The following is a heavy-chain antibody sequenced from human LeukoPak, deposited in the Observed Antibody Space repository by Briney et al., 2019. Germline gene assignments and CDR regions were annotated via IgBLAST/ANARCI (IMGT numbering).Heavy chain of an antibody. D-gene: IGHD5-18*01. CDR1: GFTVSSNY. CDR3: AREIGPRQLHLWGSAFDY. V-gene: IGHV3-53*01. Sequence: AGGSLRLSCAASGFTVSSNYMSWIRQAPGKGLEWVSVIYSGGSTYYADSVKGRFTISRDNSKNTLYLQMNSLRAEDTAVYYCAREIGPRQLHLWGSAFDYWGQGTLVTVSS. CDR2: IYSGGST. J-gene: IGHJ4*02.